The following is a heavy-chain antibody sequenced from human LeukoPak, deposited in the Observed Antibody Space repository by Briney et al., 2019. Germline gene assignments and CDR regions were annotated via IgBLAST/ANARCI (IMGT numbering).Heavy chain of an antibody. D-gene: IGHD6-13*01. CDR3: ARIAPAGRQLDY. V-gene: IGHV2-70*11. CDR1: LFSLSASGMC. J-gene: IGHJ4*02. Sequence: SGPALLKPNHTLTLHCCFSLFSLSASGMCVSWIRQPPGKALEWLARIDWDDDKYYSTSLKTRLTISKDTSKNQVVLTMTNMDPVDTATYYCARIAPAGRQLDYWGQGTLVTVSS. CDR2: IDWDDDK.